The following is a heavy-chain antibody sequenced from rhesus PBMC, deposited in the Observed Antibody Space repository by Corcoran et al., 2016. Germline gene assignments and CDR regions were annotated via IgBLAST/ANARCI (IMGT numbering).Heavy chain of an antibody. D-gene: IGHD2-39*02. V-gene: IGHV4S14*01. J-gene: IGHJ4*01. Sequence: QVQLQESGPGLVKPSETLSLTCAVSGGSISSVYSWAWLRQPPGKGLEWIGCIYGSGGSNYLNPSLKSRVTLSVDTSKNQFSLKLSSVTAADTAVYYCARACSGGVGPIDYWGQGVLVTVSS. CDR2: IYGSGGSN. CDR1: GGSISSVYS. CDR3: ARACSGGVGPIDY.